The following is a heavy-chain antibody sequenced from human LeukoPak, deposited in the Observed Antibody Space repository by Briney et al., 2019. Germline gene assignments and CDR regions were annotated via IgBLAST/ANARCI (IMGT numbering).Heavy chain of an antibody. V-gene: IGHV4-39*02. CDR1: GGSISSSGYY. CDR3: ARRTGSHLPNWFDP. J-gene: IGHJ5*02. CDR2: IHNSGGT. Sequence: PSETLSLTCTVSGGSISSSGYYWGWIRQPPGKGLEWIGSIHNSGGTYYNPSLNSRVTITVGASKNYFSLKLSSVTAADSAVYYCARRTGSHLPNWFDPWGQGTLVTVSS. D-gene: IGHD3-10*01.